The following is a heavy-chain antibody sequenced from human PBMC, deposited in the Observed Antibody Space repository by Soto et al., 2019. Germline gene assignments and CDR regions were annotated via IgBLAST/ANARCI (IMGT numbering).Heavy chain of an antibody. Sequence: ASVKVSCKASGFTFTSSAMQWVRQARGQRLEWIGWIVVGSGNTNYAQKFQERVTITRDMSTSTAYMELSSLRSEDTAVYYCAALCPRVGSCRDYWGQGTLVTVSS. D-gene: IGHD2-15*01. CDR2: IVVGSGNT. V-gene: IGHV1-58*02. CDR3: AALCPRVGSCRDY. CDR1: GFTFTSSA. J-gene: IGHJ4*02.